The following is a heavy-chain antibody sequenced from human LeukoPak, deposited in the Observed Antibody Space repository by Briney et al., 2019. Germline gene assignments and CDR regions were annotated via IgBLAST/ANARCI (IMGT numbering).Heavy chain of an antibody. J-gene: IGHJ5*02. CDR2: INHDGSDT. CDR1: GFTFKPYW. Sequence: PGGSLRLSCAASGFTFKPYWMHWVRHVPGRGPVWVSRINHDGSDTIYADSVRGRFTISRDDAKNTLYLQMNNLRAEDTAVYYCVRGGPSTWSWGQGTLVTVSS. V-gene: IGHV3-74*01. D-gene: IGHD2-15*01. CDR3: VRGGPSTWS.